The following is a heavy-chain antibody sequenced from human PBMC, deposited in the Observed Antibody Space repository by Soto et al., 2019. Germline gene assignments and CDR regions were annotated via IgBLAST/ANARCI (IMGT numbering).Heavy chain of an antibody. CDR2: TSGSGVT. J-gene: IGHJ4*02. V-gene: IGHV4-61*01. Sequence: SETLSLTCTVSGASVTSPSHYWSWIRQSPGKRLEPVGYTSGSGVTNYNPSLRSRLTMSVDTSKNQFSLNLKSVTAADTATYFCARTYRYGGSYEDFWGQGTLVTVS. CDR1: GASVTSPSHY. D-gene: IGHD1-26*01. CDR3: ARTYRYGGSYEDF.